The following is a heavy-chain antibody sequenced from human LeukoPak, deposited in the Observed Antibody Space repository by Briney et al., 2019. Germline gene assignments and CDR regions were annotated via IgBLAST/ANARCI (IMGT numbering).Heavy chain of an antibody. D-gene: IGHD3-10*01. CDR2: IYYTGST. Sequence: PSETLSLTCTVSGGSISSHYWSWIRQPPGKGLEWIGYIYYTGSTNYNPSLKTRVTISVDTSKNQFSLKLNSVTAADTAVYYCARDTHYYGYYGMDVWGQGTTVTVSS. CDR1: GGSISSHY. J-gene: IGHJ6*02. V-gene: IGHV4-59*11. CDR3: ARDTHYYGYYGMDV.